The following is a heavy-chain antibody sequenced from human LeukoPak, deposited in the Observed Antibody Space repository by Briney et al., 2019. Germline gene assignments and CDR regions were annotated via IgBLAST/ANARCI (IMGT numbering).Heavy chain of an antibody. Sequence: GASVKVSCKASGYTFTGYYMHWVRQAPGQGLEWMGWINPNSGGTNYAQKFQGRVTMTRDTSISTAYMELSRLRSDDTAVYYCARIDIVATSHFDYWGQGTLVTVSS. V-gene: IGHV1-2*02. D-gene: IGHD5-12*01. CDR2: INPNSGGT. CDR1: GYTFTGYY. J-gene: IGHJ4*02. CDR3: ARIDIVATSHFDY.